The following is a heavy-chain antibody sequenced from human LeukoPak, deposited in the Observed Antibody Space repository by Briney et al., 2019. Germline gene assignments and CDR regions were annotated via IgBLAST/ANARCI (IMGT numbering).Heavy chain of an antibody. Sequence: SGGSLRLSCAASGFTFSTYAMNWVRQAPGKGLEWVSSITHGGDSTYYADSVKGRFTISRDNSKNTLYLQMNSLRAEDTAVYYCAKGRRTVTPPYGMDVWGQGTTVTVSS. V-gene: IGHV3-23*01. CDR1: GFTFSTYA. CDR3: AKGRRTVTPPYGMDV. D-gene: IGHD4-17*01. J-gene: IGHJ6*02. CDR2: ITHGGDST.